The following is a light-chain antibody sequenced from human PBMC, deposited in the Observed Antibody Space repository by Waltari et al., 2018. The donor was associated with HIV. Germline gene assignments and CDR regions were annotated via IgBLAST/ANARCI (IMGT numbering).Light chain of an antibody. Sequence: QSALTQPPSASGPPGQSVTISCTGASNDLGVHNSVSWYQQRPGEAPKVSISDVSKRSSGVPNRFSGSTSGNTASLTVSGLQADDEAEYFCSFYGGSNILVFGGGTKLTVL. CDR2: DVS. CDR1: SNDLGVHNS. CDR3: SFYGGSNILV. V-gene: IGLV2-8*01. J-gene: IGLJ2*01.